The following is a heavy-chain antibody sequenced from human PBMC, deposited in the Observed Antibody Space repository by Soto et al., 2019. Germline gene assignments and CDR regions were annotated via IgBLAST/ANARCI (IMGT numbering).Heavy chain of an antibody. CDR3: AREDDGGDSLDV. CDR1: GDSISSDYYH. V-gene: IGHV4-30-4*08. Sequence: PSETLSLTCTASGDSISSDYYHWTLIRQSPGKGLEWIGYIHHSGSILYNPSLKSRVTISVDTSKNQFSLHLTSVTAADTAVYFCAREDDGGDSLDVSGQGTTVTVSS. CDR2: IHHSGSI. D-gene: IGHD2-21*02. J-gene: IGHJ6*02.